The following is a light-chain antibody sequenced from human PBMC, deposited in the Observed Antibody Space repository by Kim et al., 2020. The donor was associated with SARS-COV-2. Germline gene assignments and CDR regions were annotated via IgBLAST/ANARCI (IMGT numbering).Light chain of an antibody. CDR2: GNS. V-gene: IGLV1-40*01. J-gene: IGLJ3*02. CDR1: SSNIGAGYD. CDR3: QSYDSSLSGGGV. Sequence: QSVLTQPPSVSGAPGQRVTISCTGSSSNIGAGYDVHWYQQLPGTAPKLLIYGNSNRPSGVPDRFSGSKSGTSASLAITGLQAEDEADYYCQSYDSSLSGGGVFGGGTQLTVL.